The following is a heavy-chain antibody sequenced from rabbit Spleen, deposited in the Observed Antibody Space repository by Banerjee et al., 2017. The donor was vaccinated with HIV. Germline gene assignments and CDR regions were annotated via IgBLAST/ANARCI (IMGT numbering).Heavy chain of an antibody. J-gene: IGHJ4*01. CDR3: ARFYAGYGDFGFAAM. CDR2: IAAGSGGTT. Sequence: QSLEESGGDLVKPGASLTLTCTASGFSFSSSDYMCWVRQAPGKGLGWIACIAAGSGGTTYYANWAKGRFTISKTSSTTVTLQMTSLTAADTATYFCARFYAGYGDFGFAAMWGPGTLVTVS. V-gene: IGHV1S40*01. D-gene: IGHD7-1*01. CDR1: GFSFSSSDY.